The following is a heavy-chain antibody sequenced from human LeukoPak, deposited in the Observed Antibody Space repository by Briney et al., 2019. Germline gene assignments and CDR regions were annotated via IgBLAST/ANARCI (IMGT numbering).Heavy chain of an antibody. CDR2: FDPEDGET. Sequence: ASVKVSCKVSGYTLTELSMHWVRQAPGKGLDWMGGFDPEDGETIYAQKFQGRVTMTEDTSADTAYMELSSLRSEDTAVYYCATAMGANDAFDIWGQGTMVTVSS. CDR1: GYTLTELS. CDR3: ATAMGANDAFDI. V-gene: IGHV1-24*01. J-gene: IGHJ3*02. D-gene: IGHD1-26*01.